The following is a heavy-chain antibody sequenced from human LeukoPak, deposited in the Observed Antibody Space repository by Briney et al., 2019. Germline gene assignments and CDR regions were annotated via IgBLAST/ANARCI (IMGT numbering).Heavy chain of an antibody. J-gene: IGHJ6*04. CDR2: ISTGGSTI. V-gene: IGHV3-48*03. CDR3: ARDPPFSTGMDV. Sequence: GGSLRLSCAASGFTFSTYEMNWVRQAPGKGLKWLSFISTGGSTIYYADSVKGRFTISRNNAKKSLYLQMNSLTVEDTAVYYCARDPPFSTGMDVWGKGTTVTVSS. CDR1: GFTFSTYE.